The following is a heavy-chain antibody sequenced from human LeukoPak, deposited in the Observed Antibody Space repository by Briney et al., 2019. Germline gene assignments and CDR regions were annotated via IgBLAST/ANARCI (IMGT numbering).Heavy chain of an antibody. D-gene: IGHD1-1*01. CDR2: IHPEGNEK. V-gene: IGHV3-7*04. CDR1: GFTFSNFW. CDR3: ARVDDSSGDH. J-gene: IGHJ4*02. Sequence: PGGSLRLSCAVSGFTFSNFWLSWVRQAPARGLEWVANIHPEGNEKTHVESVQGRFTISRDNTTKLLFLQMNGLRAEDTAVYYCARVDDSSGDHWGQGTLFTVSS.